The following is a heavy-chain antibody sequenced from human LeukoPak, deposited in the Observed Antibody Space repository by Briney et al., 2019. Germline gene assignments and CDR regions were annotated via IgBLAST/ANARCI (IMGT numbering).Heavy chain of an antibody. Sequence: GGSLRLSCAASGFTFDDYAMHWVRHVPGKGLEWVSGISWNSGGIGYADSVKGRFTIPRDNAKNSLYLQMNSLRPEDTALYYCAKAASSGWPDWGQGTLVTVSS. CDR2: ISWNSGGI. V-gene: IGHV3-9*01. CDR3: AKAASSGWPD. J-gene: IGHJ4*02. CDR1: GFTFDDYA. D-gene: IGHD6-19*01.